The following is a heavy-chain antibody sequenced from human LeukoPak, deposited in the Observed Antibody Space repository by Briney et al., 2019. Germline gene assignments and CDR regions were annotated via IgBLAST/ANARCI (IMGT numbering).Heavy chain of an antibody. CDR3: ARDMSTRVTPISYAFDV. J-gene: IGHJ3*01. D-gene: IGHD4-23*01. CDR2: INPNGGRT. CDR1: GYTFTGYY. V-gene: IGHV1-46*01. Sequence: VASVKVSCKASGYTFTGYYMHWVRQAPGQGLEWLGIINPNGGRTAYAQNFQGRVTMTRDTSTTTVYLELSSLRSEDTAVYYCARDMSTRVTPISYAFDVWGQGTMVTVSS.